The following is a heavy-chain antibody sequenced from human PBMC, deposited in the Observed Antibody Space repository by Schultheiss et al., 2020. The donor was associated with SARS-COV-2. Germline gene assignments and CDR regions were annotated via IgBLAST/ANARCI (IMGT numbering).Heavy chain of an antibody. J-gene: IGHJ6*02. D-gene: IGHD6-6*01. CDR1: GFTFSSYE. CDR3: AKDRASIAARPDHYYGMDV. CDR2: ISYDGSNK. Sequence: GGSLRLSCAASGFTFSSYEMNWVRQAPGKGLEWVAVISYDGSNKYYADSVKGRFTISRDNSKNTLYLQMNSLRAEDTAVYYCAKDRASIAARPDHYYGMDVWGQGTTVTVSS. V-gene: IGHV3-30*04.